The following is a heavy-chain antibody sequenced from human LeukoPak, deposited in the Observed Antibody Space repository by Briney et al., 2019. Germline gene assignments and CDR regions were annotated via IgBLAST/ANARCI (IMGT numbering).Heavy chain of an antibody. J-gene: IGHJ6*02. CDR2: IIPIFGTA. D-gene: IGHD2-2*01. V-gene: IGHV1-69*13. CDR1: GGTFSSYA. CDR3: ARVGCSSTSCKPYYYYYGMDV. Sequence: GASVKVSCKASGGTFSSYAISWVRQAPGQGLEWMGGIIPIFGTANYAQKFQGRVTITADESTSTAYMELSSLRSEDTAVYYCARVGCSSTSCKPYYYYYGMDVWGQGTTVTVSS.